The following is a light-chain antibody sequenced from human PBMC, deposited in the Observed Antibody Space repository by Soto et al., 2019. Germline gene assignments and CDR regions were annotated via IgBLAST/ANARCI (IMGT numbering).Light chain of an antibody. J-gene: IGLJ1*01. CDR2: GVS. CDR3: SSHTISSAIQV. Sequence: QSVLTQPASVSGSPGQSITISCTGTISDFVVYNYVSWYQQHPGKAPKLMIYGVSNRPSGVSNRFSGSKSGNTASLTISGLQADDEADYYCSSHTISSAIQVLGTGTKLT. CDR1: ISDFVVYNY. V-gene: IGLV2-14*01.